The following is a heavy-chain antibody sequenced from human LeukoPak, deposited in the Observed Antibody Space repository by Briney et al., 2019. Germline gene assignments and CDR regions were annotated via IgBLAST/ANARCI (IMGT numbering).Heavy chain of an antibody. CDR3: VTDIRSGWRNY. CDR2: FDPEDGEA. V-gene: IGHV1-24*01. Sequence: GASVKVSCKVSGYSLTEVSTHWVRQAPGKGLGWMGGFDPEDGEASYAQKVQGRLTMTEDTSIDTAFMELRSLKSEDTAIYYCVTDIRSGWRNYWGQGTLITVSS. J-gene: IGHJ4*02. CDR1: GYSLTEVS. D-gene: IGHD6-19*01.